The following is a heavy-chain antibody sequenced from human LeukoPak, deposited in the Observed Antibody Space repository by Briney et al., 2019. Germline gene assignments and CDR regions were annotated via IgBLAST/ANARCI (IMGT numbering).Heavy chain of an antibody. J-gene: IGHJ6*02. CDR3: ARVRAYYDYVWGSYRYFYGMDV. CDR1: GYTFTGYY. V-gene: IGHV1-2*02. CDR2: INPNSGGT. Sequence: GASVKVSCKASGYTFTGYYMHWVRQAPGQGLEWMGWINPNSGGTNYAQKFQGRVTMTRDTSISTAYMGLSRLRSDDTAVYYCARVRAYYDYVWGSYRYFYGMDVWGQGTTVTVSS. D-gene: IGHD3-16*02.